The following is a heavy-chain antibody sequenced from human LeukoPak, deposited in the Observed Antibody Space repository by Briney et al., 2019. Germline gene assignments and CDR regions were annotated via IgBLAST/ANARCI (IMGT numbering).Heavy chain of an antibody. Sequence: GASVKVSCKASGYTFTGYYIHWVRQAPGQGLEWMGWINPNSGGTNYAQKFQGWVTMTRDTSISTAYMELSRLRSDDTAVYYCARERIAVAGTGDAFDIWGQGTMVTVSS. J-gene: IGHJ3*02. D-gene: IGHD6-19*01. V-gene: IGHV1-2*04. CDR1: GYTFTGYY. CDR3: ARERIAVAGTGDAFDI. CDR2: INPNSGGT.